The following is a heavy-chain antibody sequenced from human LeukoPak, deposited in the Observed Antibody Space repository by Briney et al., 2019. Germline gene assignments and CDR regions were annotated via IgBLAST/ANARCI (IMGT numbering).Heavy chain of an antibody. J-gene: IGHJ5*02. D-gene: IGHD3-22*01. Sequence: GGTLRLSCAASGFTFTDYYMSWIRQAPGNGMEWVSYISNSGTTTNYADSVKGRFTIFRDNAKNSLYLQMNSLRAEDTAVYYCARESADYYDKSGYYFPNWFDPWGQGTLVTVSS. CDR3: ARESADYYDKSGYYFPNWFDP. CDR1: GFTFTDYY. V-gene: IGHV3-11*01. CDR2: ISNSGTTT.